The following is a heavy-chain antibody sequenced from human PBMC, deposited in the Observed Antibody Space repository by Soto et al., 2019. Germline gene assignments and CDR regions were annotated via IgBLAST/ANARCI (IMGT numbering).Heavy chain of an antibody. J-gene: IGHJ5*02. CDR2: IYHSGST. CDR1: GGSISSGGYS. D-gene: IGHD3-3*01. CDR3: ARGYDFWSGYPFPFDP. Sequence: QLQLQESGSGLVKPSQTLSLTCAVSGGSISSGGYSWSWIRQPPGKGLEWIGYIYHSGSTYYNPSLKSRVTISVDRSKNQFSLKLSSVTAADTAVYYCARGYDFWSGYPFPFDPWGQGTLVTVSS. V-gene: IGHV4-30-2*01.